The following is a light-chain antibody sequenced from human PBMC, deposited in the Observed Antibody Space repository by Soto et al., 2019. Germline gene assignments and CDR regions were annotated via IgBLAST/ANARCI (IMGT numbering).Light chain of an antibody. CDR3: QQYGSSILT. J-gene: IGKJ4*01. CDR2: GAS. V-gene: IGKV3-20*01. Sequence: EIVLTQSPGTLSLSPGERATLSCRASQSVSSSYLAWYQQKPGQAPRLPIYGASSRATGIPDRFSGSGSGTDFTLTISRLEPEDFAVYYCQQYGSSILTFGGGTKVEIK. CDR1: QSVSSSY.